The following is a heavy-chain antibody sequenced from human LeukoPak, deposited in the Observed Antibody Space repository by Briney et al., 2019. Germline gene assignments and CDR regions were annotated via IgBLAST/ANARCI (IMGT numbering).Heavy chain of an antibody. J-gene: IGHJ4*02. D-gene: IGHD6-19*01. CDR3: ASAGSAVAVHDEAGGFDY. Sequence: PGGSLRLSCAASGFTFSDYYMSWIRQAPGKGLEWVSYISSSGSTIYHADSVKGRFTISRDNAKNSLYLQMNSLRAEDTAVYYCASAGSAVAVHDEAGGFDYWGQGTLVTVSS. V-gene: IGHV3-11*04. CDR2: ISSSGSTI. CDR1: GFTFSDYY.